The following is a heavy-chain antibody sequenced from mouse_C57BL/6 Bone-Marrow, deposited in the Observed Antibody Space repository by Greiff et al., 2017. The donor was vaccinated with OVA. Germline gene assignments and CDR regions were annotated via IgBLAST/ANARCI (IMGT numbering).Heavy chain of an antibody. CDR2: IDPETGGT. J-gene: IGHJ3*01. CDR3: TIYYYGSSSWFAY. CDR1: GYTFTDYE. Sequence: VQLQQSGAELVRPGASVTLSCTASGYTFTDYEMHWVKQTPVHGLEWIGAIDPETGGTAYNQKFKGKAILTADKSSSTAYMELRSLTSEDSAVYYCTIYYYGSSSWFAYWGQGTLVTVSA. V-gene: IGHV1-15*01. D-gene: IGHD1-1*01.